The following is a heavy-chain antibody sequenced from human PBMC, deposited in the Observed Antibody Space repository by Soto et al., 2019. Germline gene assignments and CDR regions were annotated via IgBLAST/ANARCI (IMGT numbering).Heavy chain of an antibody. D-gene: IGHD1-26*01. J-gene: IGHJ4*02. V-gene: IGHV4-61*01. Sequence: QVQLQESGPGLVKPSETLSLTCTVSGGSVSSGSYYWSWIRQPPGKGLEWIGYIYYSGSTNYNPSLKSRVTISVDTSKNQFSLKLSSVTAADTAVYYCARTAIKWELPTYWGQGTLVTVSS. CDR1: GGSVSSGSYY. CDR2: IYYSGST. CDR3: ARTAIKWELPTY.